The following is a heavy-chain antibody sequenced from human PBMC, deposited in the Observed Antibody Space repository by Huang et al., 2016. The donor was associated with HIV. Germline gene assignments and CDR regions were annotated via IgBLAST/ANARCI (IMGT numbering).Heavy chain of an antibody. CDR1: TVTFRAYW. CDR2: IRQDGSEK. D-gene: IGHD2-8*01. V-gene: IGHV3-7*01. Sequence: LVESGGGLVRPGGSLRLSCAGSTVTFRAYWMTWVRQSPGQGLEGVARIRQDGSEKHYVDSVEGRFNISRDNGKKLLFLEMRSLGVDDTAVYFCATKADAMDVWGQGTTVIVSS. CDR3: ATKADAMDV. J-gene: IGHJ6*02.